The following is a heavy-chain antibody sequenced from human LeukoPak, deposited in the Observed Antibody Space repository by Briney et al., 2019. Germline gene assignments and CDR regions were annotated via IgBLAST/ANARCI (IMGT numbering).Heavy chain of an antibody. CDR2: ISAYNGNT. D-gene: IGHD3-9*01. V-gene: IGHV1-18*01. J-gene: IGHJ4*02. CDR3: ARVEGFPGYYNVDY. CDR1: GGTFSSYT. Sequence: ASVKVSCKASGGTFSSYTISWVRQAPGQGLEWMGWISAYNGNTNYAQKLQGRVTMTTDTSTSTAYMELRSLRSDDTAVYYCARVEGFPGYYNVDYWGQGTLVTVSS.